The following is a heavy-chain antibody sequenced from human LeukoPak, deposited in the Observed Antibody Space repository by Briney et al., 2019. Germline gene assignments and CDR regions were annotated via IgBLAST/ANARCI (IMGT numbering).Heavy chain of an antibody. CDR3: AKGGEVVGASHSPSFFDY. Sequence: GGSLRLSCAASGFTFSSYGMHWVRQAPGKGLEWVAFIRYDGSNKYYVDSVKGRSTISRDNSKNTLYLQMNSLRAEDTAVYYCAKGGEVVGASHSPSFFDYWGQGTLVTVSS. J-gene: IGHJ4*02. D-gene: IGHD1-26*01. CDR1: GFTFSSYG. V-gene: IGHV3-30*02. CDR2: IRYDGSNK.